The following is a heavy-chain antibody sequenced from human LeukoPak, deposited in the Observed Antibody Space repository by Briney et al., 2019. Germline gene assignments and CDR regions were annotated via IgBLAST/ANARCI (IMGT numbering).Heavy chain of an antibody. J-gene: IGHJ3*02. CDR1: GGSISSGGYY. CDR2: IYYSGST. V-gene: IGHV4-31*03. CDR3: ARVGPDDYGDFGAFDI. D-gene: IGHD4-17*01. Sequence: PSETLSLTCTVSGGSISSGGYYWSWIRQHPGKGLEWIGYIYYSGSTYHNSSLKSRVTISIDTSKNQFSLKLSSMTAADTAVYYCARVGPDDYGDFGAFDIWGQGTMVTVSS.